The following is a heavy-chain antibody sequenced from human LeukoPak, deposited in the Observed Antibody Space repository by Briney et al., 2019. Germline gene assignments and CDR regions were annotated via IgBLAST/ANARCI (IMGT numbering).Heavy chain of an antibody. J-gene: IGHJ3*02. CDR2: IIPIFGTA. Sequence: ASVKISCKASGGTFSSYAISWVRQAPGQGLEWMGGIIPIFGTANYTQKFQGRVSITADKSTSTAYMELSSLRSEDTAVYYCARGQRLIVVVPAATAYCGGDCYHEAFDIWGQGTMVTVSS. D-gene: IGHD2-21*02. CDR1: GGTFSSYA. V-gene: IGHV1-69*06. CDR3: ARGQRLIVVVPAATAYCGGDCYHEAFDI.